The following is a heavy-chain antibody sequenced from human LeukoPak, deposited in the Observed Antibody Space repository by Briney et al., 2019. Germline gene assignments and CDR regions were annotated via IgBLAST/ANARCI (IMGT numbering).Heavy chain of an antibody. D-gene: IGHD2-15*01. CDR2: INRNSGGT. CDR3: ARERAGLPIDY. Sequence: ASVKVSCKASGYTFTGYYMHWVRQAPGQGLEWMGRINRNSGGTNYAQKFQGRVTMTRDTSISTAYMELSRLRSDDTAVYYCARERAGLPIDYWGQGTLVTVSS. CDR1: GYTFTGYY. V-gene: IGHV1-2*06. J-gene: IGHJ4*02.